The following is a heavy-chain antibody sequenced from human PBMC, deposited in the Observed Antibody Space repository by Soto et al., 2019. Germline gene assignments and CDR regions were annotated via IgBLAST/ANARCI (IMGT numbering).Heavy chain of an antibody. J-gene: IGHJ4*02. Sequence: SETLSLTCAVSGVSISSGNWWTWVRQTPQRGLEYIGEIFHDGTANYYPSFERRVAISVGTSKNQFSLKLTSVTAADTAIYFCARLVYDTRLNYMYFDFWGQGALVTVSS. CDR3: ARLVYDTRLNYMYFDF. D-gene: IGHD2-8*01. V-gene: IGHV4-4*02. CDR1: GVSISSGNW. CDR2: IFHDGTA.